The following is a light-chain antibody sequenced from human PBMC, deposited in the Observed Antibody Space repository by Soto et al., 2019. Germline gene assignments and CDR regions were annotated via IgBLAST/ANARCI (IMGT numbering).Light chain of an antibody. CDR1: NSDVGGYNY. V-gene: IGLV2-14*01. J-gene: IGLJ1*01. CDR3: SSYTSIRTLYV. CDR2: EVS. Sequence: QSVLTQPASVSGSPGQSITISCTGTNSDVGGYNYVSWYQQHPGKAPELMIYEVSHRPSGVSNRFSGSKSDNTASLTISGLQAEDEADYYCSSYTSIRTLYVFGTGIKVTVL.